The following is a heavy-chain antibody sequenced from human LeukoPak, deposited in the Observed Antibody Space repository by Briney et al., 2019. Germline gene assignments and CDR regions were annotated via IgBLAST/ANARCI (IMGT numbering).Heavy chain of an antibody. V-gene: IGHV3-23*01. J-gene: IGHJ3*02. CDR2: ISGSGGST. CDR3: AKDSSQLRSPNAFDI. Sequence: GGSLRLSCAASGFTFSSYAMSWVRQAPGKWLEWVSAISGSGGSTYYADSVKGRFTISRDNSKNTLYLQMNRLRAEDTAVYYCAKDSSQLRSPNAFDIWGQGTMVTVSS. D-gene: IGHD2-2*01. CDR1: GFTFSSYA.